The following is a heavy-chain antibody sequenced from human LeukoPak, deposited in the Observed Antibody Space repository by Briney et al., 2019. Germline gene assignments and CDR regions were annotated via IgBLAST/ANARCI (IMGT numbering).Heavy chain of an antibody. J-gene: IGHJ4*02. Sequence: ASVKVSCKASGYTFISYYIHWVRQAPGQGLEWMGWINPNSGGTNYEQKFQGRVTMTRDTSISTAYMQLSGLRSDDTAFYYCARIRYCGGISCYYIDYWGQGTLVTVSA. D-gene: IGHD2-2*01. CDR3: ARIRYCGGISCYYIDY. CDR1: GYTFISYY. V-gene: IGHV1-2*02. CDR2: INPNSGGT.